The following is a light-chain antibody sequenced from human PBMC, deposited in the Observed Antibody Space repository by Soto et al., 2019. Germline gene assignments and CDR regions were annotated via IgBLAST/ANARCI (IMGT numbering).Light chain of an antibody. V-gene: IGKV3-11*01. CDR2: GAS. CDR3: QQRSNWPRIT. J-gene: IGKJ5*01. CDR1: QSVSSN. Sequence: EIVMTQSPATLSVSPGERATLSCRASQSVSSNLAWYQQKPGQAPRLLIYGASNRATGMPDRFSGSGSGTDFTLTISSLEPEDFAVYYCQQRSNWPRITFGQGTRLEIK.